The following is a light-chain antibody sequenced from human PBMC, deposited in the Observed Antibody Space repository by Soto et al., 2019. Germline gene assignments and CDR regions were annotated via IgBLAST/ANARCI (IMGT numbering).Light chain of an antibody. Sequence: DIQMTQSPSILSASVGDRVTITCRASQRIDTWLAWYQQKPGTAPKLLIYKATTLQSGVPSRFSGSGSGTEFTLAINSLEPDDFATYYCQQYETFSPWTFGQGTKVEVK. V-gene: IGKV1-5*03. CDR3: QQYETFSPWT. CDR1: QRIDTW. J-gene: IGKJ1*01. CDR2: KAT.